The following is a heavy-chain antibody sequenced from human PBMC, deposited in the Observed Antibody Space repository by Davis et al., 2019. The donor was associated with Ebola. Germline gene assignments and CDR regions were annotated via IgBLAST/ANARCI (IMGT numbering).Heavy chain of an antibody. CDR2: ISSSGSTI. J-gene: IGHJ4*02. V-gene: IGHV3-48*03. Sequence: GESLQISCAASGFTFSSYEMNWVRQAPGKGLEWVSYISSSGSTIYYADSVKGRFTISRDNAKNSLYLQMNSLRAEDTAVYYCATLLGIAAADPFDYWGQGTLVTVSS. D-gene: IGHD6-13*01. CDR1: GFTFSSYE. CDR3: ATLLGIAAADPFDY.